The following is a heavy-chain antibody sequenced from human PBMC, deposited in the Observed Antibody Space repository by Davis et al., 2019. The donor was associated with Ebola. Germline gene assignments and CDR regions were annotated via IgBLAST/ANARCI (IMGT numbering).Heavy chain of an antibody. D-gene: IGHD5-18*01. CDR2: INPNSGGT. V-gene: IGHV1-2*04. CDR3: ARDRGYSYGYNWFDP. CDR1: GYTFTGYY. J-gene: IGHJ5*02. Sequence: AASVKVSCKASGYTFTGYYMHWVRQAPGQELEWMGWINPNSGGTNYAQKFQGWVTMTRDTSISTAYMELSRLRSDDTAVYYCARDRGYSYGYNWFDPWGQGTLVTVSS.